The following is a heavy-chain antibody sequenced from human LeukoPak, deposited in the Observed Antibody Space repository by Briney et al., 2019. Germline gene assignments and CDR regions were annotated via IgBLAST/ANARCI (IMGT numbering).Heavy chain of an antibody. CDR2: IFYSGST. CDR1: GGSISTSNYY. CDR3: ARGRSNFDY. J-gene: IGHJ4*02. Sequence: SETLSLTCTVSGGSISTSNYYWGWIRQPPGKGLEWIGNIFYSGSTYYSPSLKSRVTISLDTSRNQFSLKLSSVTAADTAVYYCARGRSNFDYWGQGTLVTVSS. D-gene: IGHD5-24*01. V-gene: IGHV4-39*07.